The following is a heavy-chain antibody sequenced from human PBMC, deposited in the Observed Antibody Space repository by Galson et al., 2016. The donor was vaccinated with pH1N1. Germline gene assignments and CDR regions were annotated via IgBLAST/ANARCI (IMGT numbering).Heavy chain of an antibody. V-gene: IGHV3-33*03. Sequence: LRLSCAASGFTFSDFVMHWVRQAPGRGLEWVALIWYEGSNKYYADSVKGRFTLSRDNSKTTLYLQASSLRPEDTAIYYCAKEVTSESPLGYDFSYGLDVWGQGTTVTVS. CDR3: AKEVTSESPLGYDFSYGLDV. J-gene: IGHJ6*02. D-gene: IGHD3-10*01. CDR2: IWYEGSNK. CDR1: GFTFSDFV.